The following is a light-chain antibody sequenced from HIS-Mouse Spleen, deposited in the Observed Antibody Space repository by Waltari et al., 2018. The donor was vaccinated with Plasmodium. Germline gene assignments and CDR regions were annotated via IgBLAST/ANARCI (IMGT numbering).Light chain of an antibody. CDR2: EDS. J-gene: IGLJ3*02. V-gene: IGLV3-10*01. CDR3: YSTDSSGNHRV. Sequence: SYELTQPPSVSVSPGQTARLTCSGDALPKKYAYWYQQKSGQAPVLVIYEDSKRPSGIPEGVSGSSSGTMATLTISGAQVEDEADYYCYSTDSSGNHRVFGGGTKLTVL. CDR1: ALPKKY.